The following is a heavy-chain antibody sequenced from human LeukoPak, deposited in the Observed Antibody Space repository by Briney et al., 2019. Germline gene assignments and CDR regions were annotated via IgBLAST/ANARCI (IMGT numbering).Heavy chain of an antibody. D-gene: IGHD3-3*01. Sequence: PSETLSLTCTVPGGSTSDNYWSWIRQPPGKGLEWIGYTLYSGSTNYNPSLQSRVTISVDTSKNQFSLELTSVTAADTAVYYCARHRGSGYENFFDYWGQGTLVTVSS. CDR3: ARHRGSGYENFFDY. V-gene: IGHV4-59*08. J-gene: IGHJ4*02. CDR1: GGSTSDNY. CDR2: TLYSGST.